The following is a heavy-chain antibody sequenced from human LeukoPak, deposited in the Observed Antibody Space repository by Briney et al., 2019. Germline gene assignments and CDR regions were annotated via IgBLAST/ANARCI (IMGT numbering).Heavy chain of an antibody. CDR1: GFTVSSSY. V-gene: IGHV3-23*01. D-gene: IGHD2-2*02. J-gene: IGHJ4*02. Sequence: GGSLRLSCEASGFTVSSSYMSWVRQAPGKGLEWVSAISGSGASTYYADSVKDRSTLSRDDSKNTLYLQMNSLRAEDTAVYYCAKSRSSSSTSCYNYWGQGTLVTVSS. CDR2: ISGSGAST. CDR3: AKSRSSSSTSCYNY.